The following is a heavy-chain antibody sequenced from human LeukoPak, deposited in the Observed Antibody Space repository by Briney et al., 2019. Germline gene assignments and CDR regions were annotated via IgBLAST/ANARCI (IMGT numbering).Heavy chain of an antibody. D-gene: IGHD3-3*01. V-gene: IGHV4-39*07. CDR1: GGSISSSSYY. J-gene: IGHJ5*02. CDR2: IYYSGNT. Sequence: SETLSLTCTVSGGSISSSSYYWGWIRQPPGKGLEWIGSIYYSGNTFYNPSLESRVTISLDTSKNQFSLKLSSVTAADTAVYYCARVAFGVTDPWGQGTLVTVAS. CDR3: ARVAFGVTDP.